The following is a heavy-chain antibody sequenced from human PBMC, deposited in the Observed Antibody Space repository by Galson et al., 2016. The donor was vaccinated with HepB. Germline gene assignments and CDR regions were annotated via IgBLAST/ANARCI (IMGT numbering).Heavy chain of an antibody. D-gene: IGHD5-18*01. Sequence: CAISGDSLTNDDTIWNWIRQSPSRGLEWLGRTYYRSQWVNEYAVSVKSRITINSDTSRNDFSLQLDSVTPDDTAAYFCTRGYMHTGMNVWGQGTTVTVSS. CDR1: GDSLTNDDTI. J-gene: IGHJ6*02. CDR2: TYYRSQWVN. CDR3: TRGYMHTGMNV. V-gene: IGHV6-1*01.